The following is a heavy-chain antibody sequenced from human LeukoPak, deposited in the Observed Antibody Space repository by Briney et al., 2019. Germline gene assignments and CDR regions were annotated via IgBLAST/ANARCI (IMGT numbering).Heavy chain of an antibody. CDR3: VTGNQLPLDYYYYMDV. V-gene: IGHV1-2*02. D-gene: IGHD2-2*01. CDR1: GYTFTGYY. CDR2: INPNSGGT. J-gene: IGHJ6*03. Sequence: AASVKVSCKASGYTFTGYYMHWVRQAPGQGLEWMGWINPNSGGTNYAQKFQGRVTMTRDTSISTAYMELSRLRSDDTAVYYCVTGNQLPLDYYYYMDVWGKGTTDTVSS.